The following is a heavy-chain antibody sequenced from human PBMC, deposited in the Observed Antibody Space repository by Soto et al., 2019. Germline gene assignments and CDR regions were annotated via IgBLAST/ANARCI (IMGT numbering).Heavy chain of an antibody. Sequence: QVQLVQSGAEVKKPGSSVKVSCKASGGTFSSYAISWVRQAPGQGLEWMGGIIPIFGTANYAQKVKGRVTITSDESTSSAYMELSSMRSEDTAVYYSVLMVVPAMGGYWGQGALVTVSS. CDR3: VLMVVPAMGGY. J-gene: IGHJ4*02. CDR1: GGTFSSYA. V-gene: IGHV1-69*01. D-gene: IGHD2-2*01. CDR2: IIPIFGTA.